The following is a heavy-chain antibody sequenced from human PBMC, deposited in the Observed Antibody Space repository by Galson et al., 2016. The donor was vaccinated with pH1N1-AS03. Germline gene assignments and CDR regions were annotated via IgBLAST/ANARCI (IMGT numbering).Heavy chain of an antibody. CDR2: IDPSDSYT. Sequence: QSGAEVKKPGESLRISCQGSGYSFPSYWINWVRQMPGKGLEWMGRIDPSDSYTNYSPSFQGHVTFSTDKSISTAYLQWNSLKASDTAMYYCARLMFRGRQNSGNAFGIWGQGTMVTVSP. J-gene: IGHJ3*02. V-gene: IGHV5-10-1*01. D-gene: IGHD3-10*01. CDR3: ARLMFRGRQNSGNAFGI. CDR1: GYSFPSYW.